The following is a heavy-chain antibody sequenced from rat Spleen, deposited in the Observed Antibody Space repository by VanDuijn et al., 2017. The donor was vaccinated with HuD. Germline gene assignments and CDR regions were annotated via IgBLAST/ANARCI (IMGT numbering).Heavy chain of an antibody. CDR3: ARLFGGYSGGTYFDY. D-gene: IGHD1-11*01. CDR2: LSPSGGST. J-gene: IGHJ2*01. Sequence: EVQLVESGGGLVQPGRSLKLSCAASGFTFSNYDMAWVRQAPTKSLEWVASLSPSGGSTYYRDSVKGRFTVSRDSAKSTLYLQMDSLRSEDTATYYCARLFGGYSGGTYFDYWGQGVMVTVSS. CDR1: GFTFSNYD. V-gene: IGHV5-25*01.